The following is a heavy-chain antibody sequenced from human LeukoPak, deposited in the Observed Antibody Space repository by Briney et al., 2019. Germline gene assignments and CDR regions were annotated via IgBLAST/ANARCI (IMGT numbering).Heavy chain of an antibody. D-gene: IGHD5-24*01. CDR2: IGTSGSTI. CDR1: GFTFSDYY. V-gene: IGHV3-11*04. J-gene: IGHJ6*03. CDR3: ARDRITSAFSYGYCFGDMGV. Sequence: PGGSLRLSCVASGFTFSDYYMTWVRQAPGKGLEWVSYIGTSGSTIYYADSVGGRFTISRDNAKNSLYLQMDSLRVEDTAVYYCARDRITSAFSYGYCFGDMGVWGKGTTVTVSS.